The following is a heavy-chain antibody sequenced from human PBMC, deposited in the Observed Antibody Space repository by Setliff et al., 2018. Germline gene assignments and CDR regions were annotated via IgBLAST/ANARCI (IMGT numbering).Heavy chain of an antibody. CDR2: IHYSGNT. D-gene: IGHD3-10*01. CDR3: ARAPGRNIRGDY. CDR1: VGSISSSTYY. Sequence: SETLSLTCTVSVGSISSSTYYWGWIRQPPGKGLAWIGRIHYSGNTYYNASLKSRVIISVDTAQNQFSLKLKSVTAAGTAVYYCARAPGRNIRGDYWGQGALVTVSS. J-gene: IGHJ4*02. V-gene: IGHV4-39*07.